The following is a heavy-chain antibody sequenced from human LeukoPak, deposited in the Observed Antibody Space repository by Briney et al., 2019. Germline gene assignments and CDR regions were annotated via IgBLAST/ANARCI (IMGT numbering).Heavy chain of an antibody. Sequence: PGGSLRLSCAASGFTFSSYVMHWVRQAPGQGLEWMGWINPNSGGTNYAQKFQGRVTMTRDTSISTAYMELSRLRSDDTAVYYCARVRGYSYGDPGLFDYWGQGTLVTVSS. CDR2: INPNSGGT. CDR1: GFTFSSYV. J-gene: IGHJ4*02. D-gene: IGHD5-18*01. V-gene: IGHV1-2*02. CDR3: ARVRGYSYGDPGLFDY.